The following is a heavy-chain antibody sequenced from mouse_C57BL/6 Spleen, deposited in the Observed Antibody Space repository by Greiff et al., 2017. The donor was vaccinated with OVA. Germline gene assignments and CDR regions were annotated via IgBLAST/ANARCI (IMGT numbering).Heavy chain of an antibody. D-gene: IGHD4-1*01. CDR3: AVTGSWFAY. CDR1: GYTFTSYW. V-gene: IGHV1-64*01. CDR2: IRPNSGST. J-gene: IGHJ3*01. Sequence: QVQLQQPGAELVKPGASVKLSCKASGYTFTSYWMHWVKQRPGQGLEWIGMIRPNSGSTNYTEKFKSKATLTVDKSSSTAYMQRSSLTSEDSAVYSCAVTGSWFAYWGRGTLVTVSA.